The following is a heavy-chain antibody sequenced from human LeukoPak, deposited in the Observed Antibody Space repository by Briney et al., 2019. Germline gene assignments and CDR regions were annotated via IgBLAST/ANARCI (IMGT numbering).Heavy chain of an antibody. Sequence: PSETLSLTCTVSGDSITGFYWNWIRQPPGKGLEWIGYIHYSGTTNYNPSLKSRVSISVDTSKNQFSLKLSSVTAADTAVYYCARAPTYYYDSLGYDNAFDIWGQGTMVTVSS. J-gene: IGHJ3*02. CDR2: IHYSGTT. V-gene: IGHV4-59*01. CDR1: GDSITGFY. CDR3: ARAPTYYYDSLGYDNAFDI. D-gene: IGHD3-22*01.